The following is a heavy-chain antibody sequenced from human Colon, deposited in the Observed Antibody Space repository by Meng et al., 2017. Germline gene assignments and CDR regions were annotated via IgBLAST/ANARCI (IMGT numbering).Heavy chain of an antibody. Sequence: QVQLVQSGAEGKKPGAAVKGSCKASGYTFTTYGISWMRQAPGQGLEWMGWISTYDDNTNYVEKFRGRVTMTTDTSTNTAYMELRSLRSDDTAVYYCARDNPGDYVWDYWGQGTLVTVSS. CDR2: ISTYDDNT. CDR1: GYTFTTYG. CDR3: ARDNPGDYVWDY. J-gene: IGHJ4*02. V-gene: IGHV1-18*01. D-gene: IGHD4-17*01.